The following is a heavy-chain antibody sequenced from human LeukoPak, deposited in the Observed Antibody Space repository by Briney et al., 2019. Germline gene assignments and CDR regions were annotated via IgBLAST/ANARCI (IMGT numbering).Heavy chain of an antibody. V-gene: IGHV1-2*02. CDR1: GYTFTGYY. D-gene: IGHD1-7*01. Sequence: ASVKVSCKASGYTFTGYYMHWVRQAPGQGLEWMGWINPNSGGTNYTQKFQGRVTMTRDTSISTAYMELSRLRSDDTAVYYCARGGNWNYLLCDYWGQGTLVTVSS. CDR2: INPNSGGT. J-gene: IGHJ4*02. CDR3: ARGGNWNYLLCDY.